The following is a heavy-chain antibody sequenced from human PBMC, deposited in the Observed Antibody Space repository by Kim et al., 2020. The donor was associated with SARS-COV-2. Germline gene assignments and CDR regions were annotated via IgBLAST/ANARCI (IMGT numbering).Heavy chain of an antibody. CDR3: AYNVGVTPDYYFDS. D-gene: IGHD1-26*01. J-gene: IGHJ4*01. CDR1: GVSISSKNYY. CDR2: VHHSGST. Sequence: SETLSLTCTVSGVSISSKNYYWGWIRQSPGKGLEWIGSVHHSGSTYYNPSLKSRVFMLVDTSKNQISLNLKSVTAADTAVYFCAYNVGVTPDYYFDSWG. V-gene: IGHV4-39*07.